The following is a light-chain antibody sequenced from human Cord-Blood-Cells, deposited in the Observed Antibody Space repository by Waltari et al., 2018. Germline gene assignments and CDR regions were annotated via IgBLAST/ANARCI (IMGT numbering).Light chain of an antibody. V-gene: IGKV3-11*01. CDR1: QIVSSY. CDR3: QQRSNWPLT. CDR2: CAS. Sequence: EIVLTQSPATLSLSPGERATLSCRASQIVSSYLAWYQQKPGQAPRLLIYCASNRATGIPARFSGSGSGTDFTLTISSLEPEDFAVYYCQQRSNWPLTFGGGTKVEIK. J-gene: IGKJ4*01.